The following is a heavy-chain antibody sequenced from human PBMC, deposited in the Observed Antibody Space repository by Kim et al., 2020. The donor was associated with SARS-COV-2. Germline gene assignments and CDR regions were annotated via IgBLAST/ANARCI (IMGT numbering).Heavy chain of an antibody. CDR1: RFTFSDYA. J-gene: IGHJ5*02. CDR2: VSISGGNA. V-gene: IGHV3-64D*06. Sequence: GGSLRLSCSASRFTFSDYAMHWVRQAPGRGLEPVATVSISGGNAYYGDSVKGRFTISRDNSKNTQHLQMSSLRADDTAIYYCVKDLTYSYDLWGQGTLVIVSS. CDR3: VKDLTYSYDL. D-gene: IGHD5-18*01.